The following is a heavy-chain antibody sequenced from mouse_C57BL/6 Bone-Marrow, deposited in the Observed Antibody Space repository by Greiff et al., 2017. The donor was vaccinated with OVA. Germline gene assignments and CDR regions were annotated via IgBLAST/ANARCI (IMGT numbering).Heavy chain of an antibody. CDR3: ADSSGYVMDY. Sequence: VQLQQSGAELVRPGTSVKVSCKASGYSFTNYLIEWVKQRPGQGLEWIGVINPGRGGTNYNEKFKGKATLTADKSSSTAYMQLSSLTSEDSAVYFCADSSGYVMDYWGQGTSVTVSS. J-gene: IGHJ4*01. V-gene: IGHV1-54*01. CDR1: GYSFTNYL. CDR2: INPGRGGT. D-gene: IGHD3-2*02.